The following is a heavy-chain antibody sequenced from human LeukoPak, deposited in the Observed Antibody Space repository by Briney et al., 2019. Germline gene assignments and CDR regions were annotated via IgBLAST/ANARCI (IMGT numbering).Heavy chain of an antibody. Sequence: GSLRLSCAASGFTLSSYEMNWVRQAPGKGLEWVSYSSSGSAIYYADSVKGRFTISRDNAKNSLSLQVNSLRAEDTAVYYCIRDPAVAADDYWGQGTLVTVSS. D-gene: IGHD6-19*01. CDR1: GFTLSSYE. CDR2: SSSGSAI. CDR3: IRDPAVAADDY. V-gene: IGHV3-48*03. J-gene: IGHJ4*02.